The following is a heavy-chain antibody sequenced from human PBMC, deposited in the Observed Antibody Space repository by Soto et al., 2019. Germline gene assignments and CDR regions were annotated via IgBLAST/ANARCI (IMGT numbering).Heavy chain of an antibody. CDR2: ISGGGTGT. J-gene: IGHJ4*02. CDR1: GFSFNNYA. D-gene: IGHD3-22*01. V-gene: IGHV3-23*01. Sequence: PGGSLRLSCAVSGFSFNNYAMNWVRLAPGKGLEWVSSISGGGTGTYSADAVRGRFTISSDKSRNTVYLQMSSLRAEDTAVYYCAKGHYYDNVGNWVANQAFDSWGQGSPVTVSS. CDR3: AKGHYYDNVGNWVANQAFDS.